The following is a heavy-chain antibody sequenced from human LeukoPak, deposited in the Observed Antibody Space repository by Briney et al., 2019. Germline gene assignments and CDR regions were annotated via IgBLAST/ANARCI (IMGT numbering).Heavy chain of an antibody. J-gene: IGHJ4*02. Sequence: SETLSLTCTVSGGSISSYYWSWIRQPPGKGLEWIGYIYYSGSTNYNPSLKSRVTISVDTSKNQFSLKLSSVTAADTAVYYCASHWGSSSFDYWGQGTLVTVSS. V-gene: IGHV4-59*08. D-gene: IGHD7-27*01. CDR2: IYYSGST. CDR3: ASHWGSSSFDY. CDR1: GGSISSYY.